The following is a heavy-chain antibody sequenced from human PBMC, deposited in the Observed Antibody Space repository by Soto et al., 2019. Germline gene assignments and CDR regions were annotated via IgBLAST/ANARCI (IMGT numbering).Heavy chain of an antibody. Sequence: ASVKVSCKASGYTFTSYDINWVRQATGQGLEWMGWMNPNSGNAGYAQKFQGRVTMTRNTSISTAYMELSSLRSEDTAVYYCARNNGYYTANWFDPWGQGTLVTVSS. D-gene: IGHD3-3*01. J-gene: IGHJ5*02. CDR2: MNPNSGNA. CDR1: GYTFTSYD. CDR3: ARNNGYYTANWFDP. V-gene: IGHV1-8*01.